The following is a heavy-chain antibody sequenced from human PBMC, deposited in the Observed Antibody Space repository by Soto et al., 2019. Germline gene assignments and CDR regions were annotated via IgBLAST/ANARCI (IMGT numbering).Heavy chain of an antibody. Sequence: SETLSLTCAVSGYAISSGYYWGWIRQPPGKGLEWIGSIYHSGSTYYNPSLKSRVTISVDTSKNQFSLKLSSVTAADTAVYYCARYQTDYDFWSGYYNLWGQGTQVTVSS. J-gene: IGHJ5*02. V-gene: IGHV4-38-2*01. CDR3: ARYQTDYDFWSGYYNL. CDR2: IYHSGST. CDR1: GYAISSGYY. D-gene: IGHD3-3*01.